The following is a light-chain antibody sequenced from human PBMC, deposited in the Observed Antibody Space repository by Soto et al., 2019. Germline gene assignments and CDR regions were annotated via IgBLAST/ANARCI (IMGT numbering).Light chain of an antibody. V-gene: IGLV2-8*01. Sequence: QSVLTQPPSGSGSPGQSVTISCTGTKSDIGVYDFVSWYQHHPGKAPRLIIYEVVQRPSGVPDRFSGSKSGNTASLTVSGLQAADEADYFCKSYAGSNTYVFGSGTKLTVL. CDR1: KSDIGVYDF. CDR2: EVV. J-gene: IGLJ1*01. CDR3: KSYAGSNTYV.